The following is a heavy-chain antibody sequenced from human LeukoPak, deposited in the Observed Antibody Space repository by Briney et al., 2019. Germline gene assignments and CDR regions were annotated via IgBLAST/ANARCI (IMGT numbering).Heavy chain of an antibody. CDR1: RCTLSNYW. CDR2: IKQGGSET. Sequence: GGSLRLSRAASRCTLSNYWMSWVRQAPGKGLEWVANIKQGGSETYYVDSVKGRFTISRDNAKNSLSLQMNSLRAEDTAVYYCARQRGSGCLDYWGQGTLVTVSS. J-gene: IGHJ4*02. CDR3: ARQRGSGCLDY. V-gene: IGHV3-7*01. D-gene: IGHD6-19*01.